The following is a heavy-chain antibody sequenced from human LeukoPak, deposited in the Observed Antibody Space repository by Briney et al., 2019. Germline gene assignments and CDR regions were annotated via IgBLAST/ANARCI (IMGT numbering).Heavy chain of an antibody. Sequence: PGGSLRLSXAASGFTFDDYAMDWVRQAPGKGLEWVSLISWDGGSTYYADSVKGRFTISRDNSKKSLYLQMNSLRIEDTALYYCAARTFSADYWGQGTLVTVSS. CDR2: ISWDGGST. CDR1: GFTFDDYA. CDR3: AARTFSADY. J-gene: IGHJ4*02. V-gene: IGHV3-43D*03.